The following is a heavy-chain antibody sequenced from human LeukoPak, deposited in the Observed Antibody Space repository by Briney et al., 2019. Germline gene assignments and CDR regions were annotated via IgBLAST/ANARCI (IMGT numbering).Heavy chain of an antibody. CDR3: AKDSISYYDILTGYSDFDY. CDR1: GFTFSNYA. Sequence: SGGSLRLSCAASGFTFSNYAMSWARQAPGKGLEWVSAISGSGGSTYYADSVKGRFTISRDNSRNTLSLQMNSLTAEDTAVYYCAKDSISYYDILTGYSDFDYWGQGTLVTVSS. V-gene: IGHV3-23*01. D-gene: IGHD3-9*01. CDR2: ISGSGGST. J-gene: IGHJ4*02.